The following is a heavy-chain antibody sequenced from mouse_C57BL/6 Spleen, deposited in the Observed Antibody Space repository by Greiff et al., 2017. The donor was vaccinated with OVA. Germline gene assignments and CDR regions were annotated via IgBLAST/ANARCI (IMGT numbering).Heavy chain of an antibody. J-gene: IGHJ2*01. CDR1: GYTFTSYG. CDR3: ARKADGNDY. V-gene: IGHV1-81*01. Sequence: QVQLKESGAELARPGASVKLSCKASGYTFTSYGISWVKQRTGQGLEWIGEIYPRSGNTYYNEKFKGKATLTAAKSSSTAYMELRSLTSEDSAVYFCARKADGNDYWGQGTTLTVSS. CDR2: IYPRSGNT. D-gene: IGHD2-1*01.